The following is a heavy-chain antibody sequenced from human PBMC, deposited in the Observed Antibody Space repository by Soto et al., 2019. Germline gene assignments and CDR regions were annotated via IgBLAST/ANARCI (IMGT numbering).Heavy chain of an antibody. V-gene: IGHV4-39*01. CDR1: GGAVYADGYY. CDR2: IYYSGNT. Sequence: TLSLTCTVSGGAVYADGYYWGWIRQPPGKGLEWIGNIYYSGNTYYNPSLKGRVTISIDTSKNQFSLKMNSVTAADTAVYYCARILVGAFDIWGQGTMVTVSS. CDR3: ARILVGAFDI. D-gene: IGHD3-22*01. J-gene: IGHJ3*02.